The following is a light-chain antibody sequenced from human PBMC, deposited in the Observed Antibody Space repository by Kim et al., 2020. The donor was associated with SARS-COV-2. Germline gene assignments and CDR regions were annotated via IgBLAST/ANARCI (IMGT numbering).Light chain of an antibody. CDR1: QSVSSSY. J-gene: IGKJ5*01. CDR2: SAS. V-gene: IGKV3-20*01. CDR3: QQNDSSPST. Sequence: EIVLTQSPGTLSLSPGERATLSCKASQSVSSSYLAWYQQKPGQAPRLLVYSASSRVTGIPDRFSGSGSGTDFTLTISRLEPEDFAVYYCQQNDSSPSTFGQGTRLE.